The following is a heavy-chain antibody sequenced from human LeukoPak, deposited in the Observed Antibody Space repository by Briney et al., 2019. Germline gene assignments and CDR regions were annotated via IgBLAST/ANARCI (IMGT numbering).Heavy chain of an antibody. CDR3: ARGIVVVVAAPYFDY. D-gene: IGHD2-15*01. V-gene: IGHV4-59*12. Sequence: SETLSLTCTVSGGSISSYYWSWIRQPPGKGLEWIGYIYYSGSTNYNPSLKSRVTISVDTSKNQFSLKLSSVTAADTAVYYCARGIVVVVAAPYFDYWGQGTLVTVSS. J-gene: IGHJ4*02. CDR2: IYYSGST. CDR1: GGSISSYY.